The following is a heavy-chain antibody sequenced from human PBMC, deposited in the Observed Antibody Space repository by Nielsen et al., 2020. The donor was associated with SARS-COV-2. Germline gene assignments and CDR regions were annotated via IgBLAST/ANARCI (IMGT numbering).Heavy chain of an antibody. CDR1: GFTFDDYA. J-gene: IGHJ6*02. CDR2: ISWNSGSI. D-gene: IGHD3-10*01. CDR3: ASLITMVRGVGIYGMDV. Sequence: GGSLRLSCAASGFTFDDYAMHWVRQAPGKGLEWVSGISWNSGSIGYADSVKGRFTISRDNAQNSLFLEMKTLRAEDTALYYCASLITMVRGVGIYGMDVWGQGTTVTVSS. V-gene: IGHV3-9*01.